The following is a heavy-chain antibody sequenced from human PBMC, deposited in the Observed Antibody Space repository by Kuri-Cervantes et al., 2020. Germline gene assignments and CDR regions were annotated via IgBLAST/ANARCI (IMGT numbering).Heavy chain of an antibody. CDR2: IYSGGST. Sequence: GGSLRLSCAASGFTFSSYAMSWVRQAPGKGLEWVSVIYSGGSTYYADSVKGRFTISRDNSKNTLYLQMNSLRAEDTAVYYCARDRFRYFDYWGQGTLVTVSS. CDR3: ARDRFRYFDY. J-gene: IGHJ4*02. CDR1: GFTFSSYA. V-gene: IGHV3-66*02.